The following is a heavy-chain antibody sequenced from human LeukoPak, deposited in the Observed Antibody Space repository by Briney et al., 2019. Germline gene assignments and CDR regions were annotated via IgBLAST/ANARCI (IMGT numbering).Heavy chain of an antibody. CDR3: ATEMTSVVPDY. CDR1: GQSLSELT. Sequence: ASVRVACKVSGQSLSELTMHWVRQAPGKGLEWLGGFDPENDERMYARNFRGRVTMTEDTSTDTAYMELSSLRSEDTAVYFCATEMTSVVPDYWGQGTLATVSS. J-gene: IGHJ4*02. D-gene: IGHD4-11*01. CDR2: FDPENDER. V-gene: IGHV1-24*01.